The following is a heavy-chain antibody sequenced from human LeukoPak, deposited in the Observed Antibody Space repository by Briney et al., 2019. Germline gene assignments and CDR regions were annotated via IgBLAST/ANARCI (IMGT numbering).Heavy chain of an antibody. D-gene: IGHD3-10*01. J-gene: IGHJ5*02. CDR1: GFNVSSNY. CDR3: ANYGSGSYFTS. CDR2: IYAGGST. V-gene: IGHV3-66*01. Sequence: GGSLRLSCAVFGFNVSSNYMSWVRQAPGKGLEWVSVIYAGGSTYYADSVKGRFTISRDNSKNAVYLQMNSLRAEDTAVYYCANYGSGSYFTSWGQGTLVTVSS.